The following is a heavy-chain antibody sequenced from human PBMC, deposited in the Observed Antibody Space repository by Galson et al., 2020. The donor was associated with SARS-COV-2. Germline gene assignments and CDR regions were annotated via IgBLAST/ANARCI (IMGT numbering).Heavy chain of an antibody. D-gene: IGHD6-19*01. CDR3: ANGVAGRGGGRYFEL. CDR2: ISASGGST. Sequence: GGSLRLSCAASGFTFSNFAMSWVRQRPGKGLEWVSSISASGGSTYYADSMKDHFSIPRHNSKNKMYLHVNSLRAEDTAVYYCANGVAGRGGGRYFELWGRGTLVTVSS. J-gene: IGHJ2*01. V-gene: IGHV3-23*01. CDR1: GFTFSNFA.